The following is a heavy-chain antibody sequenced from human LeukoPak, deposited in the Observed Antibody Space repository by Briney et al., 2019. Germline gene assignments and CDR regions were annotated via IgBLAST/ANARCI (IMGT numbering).Heavy chain of an antibody. CDR3: ARGGYCSSTSCYGVDY. V-gene: IGHV3-21*01. CDR1: GFTFSSYG. J-gene: IGHJ4*02. D-gene: IGHD2-2*01. Sequence: GGSLRLSCAASGFTFSSYGMNWVRQAPGKGLEWVSSISSSSSYIYYADSVKGRFTISRDNAKNSLYLQMNSLRAEDTAVYYCARGGYCSSTSCYGVDYWGQGTLVTVSS. CDR2: ISSSSSYI.